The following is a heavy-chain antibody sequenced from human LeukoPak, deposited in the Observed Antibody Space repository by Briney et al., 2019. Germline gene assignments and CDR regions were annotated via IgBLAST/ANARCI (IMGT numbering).Heavy chain of an antibody. CDR2: INYSGST. CDR1: GGSFSGYY. V-gene: IGHV4-34*01. J-gene: IGHJ5*02. D-gene: IGHD2-2*02. CDR3: ARGRDTWDNVVVPAAIPWFDP. Sequence: PSETLSLTRAVYGGSFSGYYWRWLRQPPGKGLEGIGVINYSGSTNYNLRLNSRVTISVDTSKNQFSMKLRFVTAADTAVYYCARGRDTWDNVVVPAAIPWFDPWGQGTLVTVSS.